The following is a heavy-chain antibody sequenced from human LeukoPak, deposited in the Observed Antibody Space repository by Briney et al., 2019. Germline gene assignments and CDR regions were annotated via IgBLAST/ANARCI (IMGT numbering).Heavy chain of an antibody. CDR2: IYYSGST. J-gene: IGHJ3*02. V-gene: IGHV4-39*01. D-gene: IGHD3-10*01. Sequence: SETLSLTCTVSGGSISSSSYYWGWIRQPPGKGLEWIGSIYYSGSTYYNPSLKSRVTISVDTSKNQFSLKLSSVTTADTAVYYCARRGITMVRGGAFDIWGQGTMVTVSS. CDR1: GGSISSSSYY. CDR3: ARRGITMVRGGAFDI.